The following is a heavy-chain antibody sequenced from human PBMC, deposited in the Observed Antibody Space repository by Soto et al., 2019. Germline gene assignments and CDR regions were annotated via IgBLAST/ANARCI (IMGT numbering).Heavy chain of an antibody. Sequence: PGGSLRLSCSASGFTFSSYAMHWVRQAPGKGLEYVSAISSNGGSTYYADSVKGRFTISRDNSKNTLYLQMSSLRAEDTAVYYCVKDRYYDSSGYYYDYWGQGXLVTVYS. CDR2: ISSNGGST. V-gene: IGHV3-64D*06. CDR1: GFTFSSYA. J-gene: IGHJ4*02. D-gene: IGHD3-22*01. CDR3: VKDRYYDSSGYYYDY.